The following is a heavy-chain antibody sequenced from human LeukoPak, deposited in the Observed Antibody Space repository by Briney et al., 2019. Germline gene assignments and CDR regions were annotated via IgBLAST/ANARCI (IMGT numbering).Heavy chain of an antibody. J-gene: IGHJ4*02. V-gene: IGHV4-34*01. D-gene: IGHD3-22*01. CDR1: GGSFSGYY. CDR2: INHSGST. CDR3: ARGVPLNYYDSSGYYYFDY. Sequence: SETLSLTCAVYGGSFSGYYWSWIRQPPGKGLEWIGEINHSGSTNYNPSLKNRVTISVDTSKNQFSLKLSSVTAADTAVYYCARGVPLNYYDSSGYYYFDYWGQGTLVTVSS.